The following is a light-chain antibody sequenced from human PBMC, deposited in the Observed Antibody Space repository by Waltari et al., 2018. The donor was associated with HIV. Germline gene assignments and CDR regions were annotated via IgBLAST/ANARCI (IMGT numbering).Light chain of an antibody. CDR3: QQYGSSAT. Sequence: EIVLTQSPGTLPLSPGERATLSCRASQSVSSSYLAWYQQKPGQAPRLLIYGASSRATGIPDRCSGSGTGTDFTLTISRLEPEDLAVYYCQQYGSSATFGQGTKVEIK. J-gene: IGKJ1*01. CDR2: GAS. V-gene: IGKV3-20*01. CDR1: QSVSSSY.